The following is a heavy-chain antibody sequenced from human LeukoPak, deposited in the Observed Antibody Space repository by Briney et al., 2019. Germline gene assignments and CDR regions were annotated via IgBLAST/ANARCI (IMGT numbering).Heavy chain of an antibody. V-gene: IGHV1-69*02. D-gene: IGHD1-26*01. Sequence: SVKVSCKASGGTFSSYTISWVRQAPGQGPEWMGRITPILGIANYAQKFQGRVTTTADKSTSTAYMELSSLRSEDTAVYYCATLVGAGGIDYWGQGTLVTVSS. CDR2: ITPILGIA. CDR3: ATLVGAGGIDY. CDR1: GGTFSSYT. J-gene: IGHJ4*02.